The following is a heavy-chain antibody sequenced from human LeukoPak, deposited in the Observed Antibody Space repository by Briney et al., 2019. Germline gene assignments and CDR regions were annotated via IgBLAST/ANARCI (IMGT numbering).Heavy chain of an antibody. D-gene: IGHD5-24*01. J-gene: IGHJ4*02. CDR3: ARLVEMATINFDY. CDR2: IYYSGST. Sequence: PSETLSLTCAVSGYSISSGYYWGWIRQPPGKGLEWIGSIYYSGSTYYNPSLKSRVTISVDTSKNQFSLKLSSVTAADTAVYYCARLVEMATINFDYWGQGTLVTVSS. CDR1: GYSISSGYY. V-gene: IGHV4-38-2*01.